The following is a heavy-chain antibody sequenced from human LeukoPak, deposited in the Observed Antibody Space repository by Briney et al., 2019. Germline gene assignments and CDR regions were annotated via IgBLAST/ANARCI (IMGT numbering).Heavy chain of an antibody. J-gene: IGHJ3*02. CDR1: GGSISSYY. D-gene: IGHD6-13*01. Sequence: MPSETLSLTCTVSGGSISSYYWSWIRQPPGKGLEWIGYIYYSGSTNYNPSLKSRVTISVDTSKNQFSLKLSSVTAADTAVYYCARGPSPGGQQLAEIAFDIWGQGTMVTVSS. V-gene: IGHV4-59*01. CDR2: IYYSGST. CDR3: ARGPSPGGQQLAEIAFDI.